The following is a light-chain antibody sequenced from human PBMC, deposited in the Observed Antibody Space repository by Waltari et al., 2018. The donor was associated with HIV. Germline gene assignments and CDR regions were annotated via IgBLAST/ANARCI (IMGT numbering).Light chain of an antibody. CDR1: NSHIGSQD. Sequence: QSVLTQPPSASGTPGQRVTLPCSGSNSHIGSQDVYWFQHLPGTAPNLLIYRTKQRRSGVPDRFSGSKSGPSASLAISGLRSDDEADYYCAAWDDTLSSYVFGTGTTVTV. V-gene: IGLV1-47*01. CDR3: AAWDDTLSSYV. CDR2: RTK. J-gene: IGLJ1*01.